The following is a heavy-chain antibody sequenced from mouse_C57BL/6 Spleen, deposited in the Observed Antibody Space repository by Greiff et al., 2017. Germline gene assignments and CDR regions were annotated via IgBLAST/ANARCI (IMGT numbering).Heavy chain of an antibody. Sequence: EVKLMESGGDLVKPGGSLKLSCAASGFTFSSYGMSWVRQTPDKRLEWVATISSGGSYTYYPDSVKGRFTISRDNAKNTLYLQMSSLKSEDTAMYYWASLDGYYGAYWGQGTLVTVSA. CDR2: ISSGGSYT. CDR3: ASLDGYYGAY. D-gene: IGHD2-3*01. J-gene: IGHJ3*01. CDR1: GFTFSSYG. V-gene: IGHV5-6*01.